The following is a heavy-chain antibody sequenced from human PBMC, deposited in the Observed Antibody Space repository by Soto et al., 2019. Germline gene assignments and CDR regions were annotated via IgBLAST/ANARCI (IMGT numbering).Heavy chain of an antibody. CDR3: ARDKGYFDY. CDR1: GFTVSSDY. J-gene: IGHJ4*02. Sequence: EVQLVESGGGLVQPGGSLRLSCAASGFTVSSDYMSWVRQAPGKGLEWVSFIYSGGTTHYADSVKGRFTISRDNSKNTVVLQMNSLRAEDTAVYYCARDKGYFDYWGQGTLVTVSS. V-gene: IGHV3-66*01. CDR2: IYSGGTT.